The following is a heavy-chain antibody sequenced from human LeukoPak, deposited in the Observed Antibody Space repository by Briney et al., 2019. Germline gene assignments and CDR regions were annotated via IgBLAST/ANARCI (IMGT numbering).Heavy chain of an antibody. Sequence: ASVKVSCKASGYTVSGCYIHWVRQAPGQGLEWMGRVYPASGATDYAQKFQGRVTMTRDTSVSSAYMELDGLSSDDTAVYYCARALRYCSSATCHEVRFDFWGQGTLVTVSS. J-gene: IGHJ4*02. CDR2: VYPASGAT. D-gene: IGHD2-2*01. CDR1: GYTVSGCY. CDR3: ARALRYCSSATCHEVRFDF. V-gene: IGHV1-2*02.